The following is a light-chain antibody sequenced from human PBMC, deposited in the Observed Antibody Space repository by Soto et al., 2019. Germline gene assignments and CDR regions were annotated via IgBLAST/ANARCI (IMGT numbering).Light chain of an antibody. CDR2: EVS. CDR3: SSYTGSSTLAV. Sequence: QSALTQPASLSGSPGQSITISCTGTSSDVGGYNYVSWYQQHPGKAPKLMIYEVSNRPSGVSNRFSGSKSGNTASLTISGLQAEDEADYYCSSYTGSSTLAVFGGGTKHTVL. CDR1: SSDVGGYNY. V-gene: IGLV2-14*01. J-gene: IGLJ2*01.